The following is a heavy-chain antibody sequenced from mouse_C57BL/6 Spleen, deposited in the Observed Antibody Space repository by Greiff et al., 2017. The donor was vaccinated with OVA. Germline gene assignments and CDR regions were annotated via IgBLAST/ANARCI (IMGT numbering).Heavy chain of an antibody. CDR2: IWRGGST. J-gene: IGHJ4*01. CDR1: GFSLTSYG. V-gene: IGHV2-5*01. D-gene: IGHD1-1*01. CDR3: AKMITTVVAPAMDY. Sequence: VKLVESGPGLVQPSQSLSITCTVSGFSLTSYGVHWVRQSPGKGLEWLGVIWRGGSTDYNAAFMSRLSITKDNSKSQVFFKMNSLQADDTAIYYCAKMITTVVAPAMDYWGQGTSVTVSS.